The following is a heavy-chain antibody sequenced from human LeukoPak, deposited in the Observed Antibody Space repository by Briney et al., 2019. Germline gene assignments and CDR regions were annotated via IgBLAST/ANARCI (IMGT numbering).Heavy chain of an antibody. CDR1: GFTFSSYE. CDR3: ARTIGTYYYDSSGYAFDH. D-gene: IGHD3-22*01. Sequence: GSLRLSCAASGFTFSSYEMNWVRQPPGKGLEWIGEINHSGSTNYNPSLKSRVTISVDTSKNQFSLQLNSVTPEDTAVYYCARTIGTYYYDSSGYAFDHWGQGTLVTVSS. J-gene: IGHJ4*02. CDR2: INHSGST. V-gene: IGHV4-34*01.